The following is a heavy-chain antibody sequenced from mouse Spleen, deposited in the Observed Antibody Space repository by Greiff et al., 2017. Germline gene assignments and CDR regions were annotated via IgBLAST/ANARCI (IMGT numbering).Heavy chain of an antibody. CDR2: ISSGSSTI. Sequence: EVQLVESGGGLVKPGGSLKLSCAASGFTFSDYGMHWVRQAPEKGLEWVAYISSGSSTIYYADTVKGRFTISRDNAKNTLFLQMTSLRSEDTAMYYCARNPYYGSSYGFAYWGQGTLVTVSA. CDR1: GFTFSDYG. D-gene: IGHD1-1*01. V-gene: IGHV5-17*01. CDR3: ARNPYYGSSYGFAY. J-gene: IGHJ3*01.